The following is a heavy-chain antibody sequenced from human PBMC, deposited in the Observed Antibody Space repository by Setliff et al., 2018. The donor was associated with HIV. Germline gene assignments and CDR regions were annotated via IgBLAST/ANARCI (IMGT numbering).Heavy chain of an antibody. CDR1: GDNFNNVA. Sequence: GASVKVSCKASGDNFNNVAFNWVRQAPGQGLEWMGGILPIFGATDYAQKFQGRLTLTAVQSKNSVYMELSSLRSDDTAVYYCTNRGGSGTNVGNWFDPWGQGTLVTVSS. CDR2: ILPIFGAT. D-gene: IGHD3-10*01. CDR3: TNRGGSGTNVGNWFDP. J-gene: IGHJ5*02. V-gene: IGHV1-69*13.